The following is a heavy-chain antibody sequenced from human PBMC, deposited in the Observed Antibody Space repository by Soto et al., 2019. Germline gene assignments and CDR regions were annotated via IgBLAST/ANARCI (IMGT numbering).Heavy chain of an antibody. CDR1: GFTLSGND. CDR3: AKGGWYTSSSPSDC. CDR2: MSYDGSHQ. Sequence: QVQLVESGGGVVQPGRSLRLSCAASGFTLSGNDMHWVRQAPGKGPEWVAVMSYDGSHQYYADSVKGRFTISRDTSKSTLYLQMNSLRTEDTAVYYCAKGGWYTSSSPSDCWGHGTLGTVSS. V-gene: IGHV3-30*18. D-gene: IGHD6-6*01. J-gene: IGHJ4*01.